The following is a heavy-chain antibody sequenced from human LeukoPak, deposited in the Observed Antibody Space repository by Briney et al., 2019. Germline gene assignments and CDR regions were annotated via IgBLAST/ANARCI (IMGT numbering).Heavy chain of an antibody. D-gene: IGHD3-22*01. CDR3: ARTTSLISSGYLLCDAFDI. CDR2: IKQDGSEK. CDR1: GFTFSSYW. J-gene: IGHJ3*02. Sequence: GESLKISCAASGFTFSSYWMSWVRQAPGKGLEWVANIKQDGSEKYYVDSVKGRFTISRDNAKNSLYLQMNSLRAEDTAVYYCARTTSLISSGYLLCDAFDIWGRGTMVTVSS. V-gene: IGHV3-7*01.